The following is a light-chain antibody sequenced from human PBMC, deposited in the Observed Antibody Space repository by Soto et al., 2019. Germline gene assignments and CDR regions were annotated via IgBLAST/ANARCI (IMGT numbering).Light chain of an antibody. Sequence: EIVLTQSPGTLSLSPGDRATLSCRASQSVSSTYLAWYQQKPGQAPRLLIHDTSRRVTGVPDRFSGSGSGTDFTFTISRLDPEDFQVYYCQQSGTSLFTFGPGTKVDI. CDR3: QQSGTSLFT. J-gene: IGKJ3*01. CDR2: DTS. V-gene: IGKV3-20*01. CDR1: QSVSSTY.